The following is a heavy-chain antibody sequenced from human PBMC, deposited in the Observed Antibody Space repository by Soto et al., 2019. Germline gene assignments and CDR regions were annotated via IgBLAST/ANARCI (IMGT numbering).Heavy chain of an antibody. CDR3: ARAGYCSGGSCYSTWLYP. Sequence: ASVKVSCKASGYSFSSYALNWVRQAPGQRLEWMGGINAGNGDTKYSEKFQGRVTITRDTSATTVYMELSSLRSEDTAVYYCARAGYCSGGSCYSTWLYPWG. D-gene: IGHD2-15*01. J-gene: IGHJ5*02. CDR2: INAGNGDT. CDR1: GYSFSSYA. V-gene: IGHV1-3*01.